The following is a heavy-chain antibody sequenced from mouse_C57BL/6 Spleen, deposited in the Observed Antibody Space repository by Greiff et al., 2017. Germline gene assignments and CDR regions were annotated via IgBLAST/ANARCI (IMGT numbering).Heavy chain of an antibody. CDR1: GYSFTGYY. V-gene: IGHV1-42*01. CDR2: INPSTGGT. CDR3: ARSGDGYGFDY. J-gene: IGHJ2*01. Sequence: VQLKQSGPELVKPGASVKISCKASGYSFTGYYMNWVKQSPEKSLEWIGEINPSTGGTTYNQKFKAKATLTVDKSSSTAYMQLKSLTSEDSAVYYCARSGDGYGFDYWGQGTTLTVSS. D-gene: IGHD2-2*01.